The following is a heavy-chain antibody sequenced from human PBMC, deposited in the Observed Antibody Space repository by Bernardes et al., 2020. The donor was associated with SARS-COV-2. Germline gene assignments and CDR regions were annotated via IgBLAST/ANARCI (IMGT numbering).Heavy chain of an antibody. V-gene: IGHV4-39*01. D-gene: IGHD2-2*01. CDR3: ASSLGYCSSTSCYYYGMDV. CDR2: IYYSGST. CDR1: GGSISSISYY. J-gene: IGHJ6*02. Sequence: SKTLSLTCTVSGGSISSISYYWGWIRQPPGKGLEWLGSIYYSGSTYYNPSLKSRVTISVDTSKNQFSLKLSSVTAADTAVYYCASSLGYCSSTSCYYYGMDVWGQGTTVTVSS.